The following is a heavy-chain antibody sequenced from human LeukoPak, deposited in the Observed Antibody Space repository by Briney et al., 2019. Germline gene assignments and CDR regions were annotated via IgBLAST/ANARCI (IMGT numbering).Heavy chain of an antibody. J-gene: IGHJ5*02. V-gene: IGHV1-69*13. Sequence: SVKVSCKASGYTFSSYAISWVRQAPGQGLEWMGGIIPIFGTANYAQKFQGRVTITADESTSTAYMELSSLRSEDTAVYYCARGRRNVLRFLEWLSSWGQGTLVTVSS. CDR1: GYTFSSYA. D-gene: IGHD3-3*01. CDR2: IIPIFGTA. CDR3: ARGRRNVLRFLEWLSS.